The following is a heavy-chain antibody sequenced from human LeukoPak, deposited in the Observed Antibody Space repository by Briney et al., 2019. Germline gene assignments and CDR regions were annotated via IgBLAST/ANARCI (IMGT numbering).Heavy chain of an antibody. D-gene: IGHD2-2*01. V-gene: IGHV1-2*02. CDR3: ARELRAIVVVPAASGYVFDP. J-gene: IGHJ5*02. Sequence: ASVKVSCKASGYTFTGYYMHWVRQAPGQGLEWMGWINPNSGGTNYAQKFQGRVTMTRDTSISTAYMELSRLRSDDTAVYYCARELRAIVVVPAASGYVFDPWGQGTLVTVSS. CDR1: GYTFTGYY. CDR2: INPNSGGT.